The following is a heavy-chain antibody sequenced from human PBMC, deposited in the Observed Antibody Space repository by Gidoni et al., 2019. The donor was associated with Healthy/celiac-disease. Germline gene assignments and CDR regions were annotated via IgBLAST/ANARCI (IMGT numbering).Heavy chain of an antibody. Sequence: EVQLVESGGVVVQPGGSLRLSCAASGFTFDDYTMHWVRQAPGKGLEWVSLISWDGGSTYYADSVKGLFTISRDNSKTSLYLQMNSLRTEDTALYYCAKDAGAAGDYYYYYGMDVWGQGTTVTVSS. V-gene: IGHV3-43*01. D-gene: IGHD6-13*01. J-gene: IGHJ6*02. CDR2: ISWDGGST. CDR1: GFTFDDYT. CDR3: AKDAGAAGDYYYYYGMDV.